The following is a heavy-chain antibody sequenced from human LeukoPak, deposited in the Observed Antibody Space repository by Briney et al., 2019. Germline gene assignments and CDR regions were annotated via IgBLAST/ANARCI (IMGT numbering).Heavy chain of an antibody. Sequence: ALRLSCAASGFTFDDYAMHWVRQAPGKGLEWVSGISWNSGSIGYADSVKGRFTISRDNAKNPLYLQMNSLRAEDTAVYYCAKGYYYDSSGYYYFDYWGQGTLVTVSS. CDR2: ISWNSGSI. CDR1: GFTFDDYA. V-gene: IGHV3-9*01. D-gene: IGHD3-22*01. J-gene: IGHJ4*02. CDR3: AKGYYYDSSGYYYFDY.